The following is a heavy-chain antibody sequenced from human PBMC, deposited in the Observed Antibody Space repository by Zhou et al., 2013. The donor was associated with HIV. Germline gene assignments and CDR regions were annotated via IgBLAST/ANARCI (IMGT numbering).Heavy chain of an antibody. Sequence: QVQLVQSGAEVKKPGSSVKVSCKASGGTFSSYAISWVRQAPGQGLEWMGGIIPIFGTANYAQKFQGRVTITTDESTSTAYMELSSLRSEDTAVYYCAREGATIFGVARDRRYYYMDVWGKGTTVTVSS. CDR2: IIPIFGTA. D-gene: IGHD3-3*01. V-gene: IGHV1-69*05. J-gene: IGHJ6*03. CDR1: GGTFSSYA. CDR3: AREGATIFGVARDRRYYYMDV.